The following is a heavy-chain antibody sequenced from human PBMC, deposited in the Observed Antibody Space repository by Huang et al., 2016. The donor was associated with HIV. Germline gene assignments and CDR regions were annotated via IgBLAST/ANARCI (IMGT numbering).Heavy chain of an antibody. CDR3: ARMFKYDSGGYWGNDAFDI. CDR1: GGSFSGHY. V-gene: IGHV4-34*02. J-gene: IGHJ3*02. CDR2: IRDSGST. D-gene: IGHD3-22*01. Sequence: QVQLQQWGAELLKPSETLSLTCAVSGGSFSGHYWTWIRQPPGRGLEWMGEIRDSGSTTYNPSLKSRVTSSGDTSQSQFSLKLNSVTAADTAIYYCARMFKYDSGGYWGNDAFDIWGQGTMVTVSS.